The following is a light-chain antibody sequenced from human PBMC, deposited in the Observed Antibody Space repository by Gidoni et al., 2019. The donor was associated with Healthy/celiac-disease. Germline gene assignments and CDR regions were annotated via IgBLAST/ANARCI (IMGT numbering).Light chain of an antibody. CDR2: KAS. J-gene: IGKJ2*01. CDR1: QSISSW. CDR3: QQYNSYSLP. V-gene: IGKV1-5*03. Sequence: DIQMTQSPSTLSASVGDRVTITCRASQSISSWLAWYQQKPGKAPKLLIYKASSLESGVPSRFSGSGSGTEFTLTISSLQPDDFATYYCQQYNSYSLPFGQXTKLEIK.